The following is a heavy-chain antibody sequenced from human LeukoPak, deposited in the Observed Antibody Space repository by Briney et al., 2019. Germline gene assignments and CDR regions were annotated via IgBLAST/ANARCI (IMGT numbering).Heavy chain of an antibody. D-gene: IGHD3-10*01. V-gene: IGHV4-38-2*02. CDR1: GYSISSGYY. CDR3: ARIYYPIYYFDY. Sequence: SETLSLTCTVSGYSISSGYYWGWIRQPPGKGLEWIGSIYHSGDTYYNPSLKSRVTISVDTSKNQFSLKVSSVTAADTAVYYCARIYYPIYYFDYWGQGTLVTVSS. J-gene: IGHJ4*02. CDR2: IYHSGDT.